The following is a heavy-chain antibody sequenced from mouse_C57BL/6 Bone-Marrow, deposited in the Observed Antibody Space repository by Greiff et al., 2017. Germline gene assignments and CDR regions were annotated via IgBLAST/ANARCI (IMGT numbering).Heavy chain of an antibody. Sequence: EVKLLESGGDLVKPGGSLKLSCAASGFTFSSYGMSWVRQTPDKRLEWFATISSGGSYTYYPHSVKGRFTISRDNAKHTLYLQMSSLKSEDTAMYYCARRRGFDYWGQGTLVTVSA. CDR1: GFTFSSYG. J-gene: IGHJ3*01. CDR2: ISSGGSYT. CDR3: ARRRGFDY. V-gene: IGHV5-6*02.